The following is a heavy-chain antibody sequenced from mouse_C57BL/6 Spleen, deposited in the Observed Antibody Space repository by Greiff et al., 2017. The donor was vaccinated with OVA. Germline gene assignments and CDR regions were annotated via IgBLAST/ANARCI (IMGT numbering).Heavy chain of an antibody. J-gene: IGHJ3*01. D-gene: IGHD2-4*01. V-gene: IGHV5-9*01. CDR2: ISGGGGNT. Sequence: DVMLVESGGGLVKPGGSLKLSCAASGFTFSSYTMSWVRQTPEKRLEWVATISGGGGNTYYPDSVKGRFTISRDNAKNTLYLQMSSLRSEDTALYYCARVPFYYDYDGFAYWGQGTLVTVSA. CDR1: GFTFSSYT. CDR3: ARVPFYYDYDGFAY.